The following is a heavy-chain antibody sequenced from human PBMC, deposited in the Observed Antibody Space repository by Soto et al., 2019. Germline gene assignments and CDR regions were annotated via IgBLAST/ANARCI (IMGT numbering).Heavy chain of an antibody. CDR1: GFTFSSFG. Sequence: VQLVESGGGMVQPGRSLRLSCAASGFTFSSFGMHWVRQAPGKGQEWVAVASYDGSYKYYADSVKGRFTISRDNSKNTLYLQMNSLRAEDTAVYYCAKERSVVATTPDFDYWGQGTLVTVSS. V-gene: IGHV3-30*18. CDR2: ASYDGSYK. J-gene: IGHJ4*02. D-gene: IGHD5-12*01. CDR3: AKERSVVATTPDFDY.